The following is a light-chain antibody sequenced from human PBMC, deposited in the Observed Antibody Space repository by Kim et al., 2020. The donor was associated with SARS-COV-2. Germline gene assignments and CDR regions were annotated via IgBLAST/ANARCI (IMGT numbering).Light chain of an antibody. V-gene: IGLV2-14*03. Sequence: SIPISAPGTSSSVGYYNYVSWYQQHPGKTPTLMIYDVSNRPSGVSNRFSGSKSGNTASLPISGLQAEDEADYYCSSYTSSRTNYVFGTGTKVTVL. CDR1: SSSVGYYNY. J-gene: IGLJ1*01. CDR3: SSYTSSRTNYV. CDR2: DVS.